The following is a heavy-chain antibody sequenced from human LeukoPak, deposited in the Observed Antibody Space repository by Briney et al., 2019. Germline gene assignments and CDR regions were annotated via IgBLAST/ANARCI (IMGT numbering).Heavy chain of an antibody. CDR2: INWNGGST. D-gene: IGHD3-10*01. CDR1: GFTFDDYG. J-gene: IGHJ4*02. Sequence: GGSLRLSCAASGFTFDDYGMSWVRQAPGKGLEWVSGINWNGGSTGYADSVKGRFTISRDNAKNSLYLQMNSLRAEDTALYYCARDMIYYGSGSYKVSDYWGQGTLVTVSS. V-gene: IGHV3-20*04. CDR3: ARDMIYYGSGSYKVSDY.